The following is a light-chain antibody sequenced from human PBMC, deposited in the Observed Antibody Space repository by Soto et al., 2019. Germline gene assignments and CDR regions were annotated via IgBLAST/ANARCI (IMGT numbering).Light chain of an antibody. CDR1: QSVSSY. CDR3: QQRRNWPPIT. J-gene: IGKJ5*01. Sequence: EIVLTQSPATLSLSPGERATLSCRASQSVSSYLAWYQQKPGQAPRLLIYDASNRATGIPARFRDSGSGTDFTLTITSLEPEDFAVYYCQQRRNWPPITFGQGTRLEIK. CDR2: DAS. V-gene: IGKV3-11*01.